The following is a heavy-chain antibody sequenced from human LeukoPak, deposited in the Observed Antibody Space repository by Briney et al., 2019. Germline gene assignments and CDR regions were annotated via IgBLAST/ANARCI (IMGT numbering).Heavy chain of an antibody. CDR2: IWYDGSNK. CDR3: ARDKLRLGELLGQYYYYGMDV. Sequence: GRSLRLSCAASGFTFSSYGMHWVRQAPGKGLEWVAVIWYDGSNKYYADSVKGRFTISRDNSKNTLYLQMNSLRAEDTAVYYRARDKLRLGELLGQYYYYGMDVWGQGTTVTVS. D-gene: IGHD3-16*01. V-gene: IGHV3-33*01. J-gene: IGHJ6*02. CDR1: GFTFSSYG.